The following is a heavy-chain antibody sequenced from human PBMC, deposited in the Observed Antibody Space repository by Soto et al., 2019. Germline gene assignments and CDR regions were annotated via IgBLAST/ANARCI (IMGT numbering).Heavy chain of an antibody. CDR3: FQAEDGIRGCSTVSAFLLNRSSDL. V-gene: IGHV3-21*01. CDR2: ISSSSSYI. J-gene: IGHJ2*01. D-gene: IGHD6-13*01. Sequence: KGLEWVSSISSSSSYIYYADSVKGRFTISRDNAKNSLYLQMNSLRVEDTAVYFFFQAEDGIRGCSTVSAFLLNRSSDL.